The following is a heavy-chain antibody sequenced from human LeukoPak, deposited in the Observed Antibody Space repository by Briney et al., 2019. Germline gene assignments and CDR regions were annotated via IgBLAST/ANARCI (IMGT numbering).Heavy chain of an antibody. Sequence: ASVKVSCKASGYTFTGYYMHWVRQAPGQGLEWMGRISAYNGNTNYAQKLQGRVTMTTDTSTSTAYMELRSLRSDDTAVYYCARSPLYYYDSSGYSDNWFDPWGQGTLVTVSS. J-gene: IGHJ5*02. CDR3: ARSPLYYYDSSGYSDNWFDP. V-gene: IGHV1-18*04. D-gene: IGHD3-22*01. CDR1: GYTFTGYY. CDR2: ISAYNGNT.